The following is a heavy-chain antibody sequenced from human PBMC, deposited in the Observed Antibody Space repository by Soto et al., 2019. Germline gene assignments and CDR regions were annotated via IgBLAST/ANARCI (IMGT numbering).Heavy chain of an antibody. CDR2: LYDVDGT. Sequence: GSLRLSCAALGLTVRGKEYITWVRQAPGKGPEWVSALYDVDGTYYADSAKGRFTISRDNSNNIIYLQMNSLGPDDTAVYYCASWLEREHAYDIWGLGTMVTVSS. CDR3: ASWLEREHAYDI. J-gene: IGHJ3*02. D-gene: IGHD1-1*01. CDR1: GLTVRGKEY. V-gene: IGHV3-53*01.